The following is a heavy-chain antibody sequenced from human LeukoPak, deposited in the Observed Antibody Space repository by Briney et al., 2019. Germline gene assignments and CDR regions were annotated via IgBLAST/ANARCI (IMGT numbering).Heavy chain of an antibody. Sequence: SETLSLTCTVSGDSIRSYYLMWIRQPAGKGLEWIGRLYGGGSTNYNPSLESRVTISVDTSKNHVSLNLTSVTAADTAVYYCVRPESVGTKYRFDYWGQGALVTVSS. CDR2: LYGGGST. V-gene: IGHV4-4*07. J-gene: IGHJ4*02. D-gene: IGHD1-1*01. CDR3: VRPESVGTKYRFDY. CDR1: GDSIRSYY.